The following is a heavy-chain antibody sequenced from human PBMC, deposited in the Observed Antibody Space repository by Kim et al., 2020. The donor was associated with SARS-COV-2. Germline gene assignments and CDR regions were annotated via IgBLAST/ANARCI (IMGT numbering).Heavy chain of an antibody. Sequence: GGSLRLSCAASGFTFSSYAMSWVRQAPGKGLEWVSAISGSGGSTYYADSVKGRFTISRDNSKNTLYLQMNSLRAEDTAVYYCAKDPPYQLLLSPYYYGSGTDLAFDIWGQGTMVTVSS. J-gene: IGHJ3*02. CDR3: AKDPPYQLLLSPYYYGSGTDLAFDI. D-gene: IGHD3-10*01. V-gene: IGHV3-23*01. CDR2: ISGSGGST. CDR1: GFTFSSYA.